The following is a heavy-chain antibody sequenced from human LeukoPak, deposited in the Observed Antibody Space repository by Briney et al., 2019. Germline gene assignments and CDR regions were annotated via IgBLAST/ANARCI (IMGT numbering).Heavy chain of an antibody. CDR3: ARDESGDNDAFDI. D-gene: IGHD2-21*01. Sequence: GGSLRLSCTVSGFTFSSYWMSWVRQAPGKGLEWVANINQGGSDKSYVDSVKGRFTVSRDNAKKSLYLQMNSLRVEDTAVYYCARDESGDNDAFDIWGQGTMVTVSS. V-gene: IGHV3-7*01. CDR2: INQGGSDK. CDR1: GFTFSSYW. J-gene: IGHJ3*02.